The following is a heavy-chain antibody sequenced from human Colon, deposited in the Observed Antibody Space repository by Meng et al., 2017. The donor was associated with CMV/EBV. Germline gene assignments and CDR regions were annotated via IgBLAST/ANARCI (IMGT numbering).Heavy chain of an antibody. J-gene: IGHJ4*02. V-gene: IGHV2-5*02. CDR3: AHKSLPAAFFDY. D-gene: IGHD2-2*01. CDR2: IYWDDDK. Sequence: QSPLKESCPSLVKPTQTPTLTFTFSGFSSNTYEVGVGWFRQPPGKAPEWLALIYWDDDKRYRSSLGNRLTLTHDASKNQVVLTMTDMDPVDTATYYCAHKSLPAAFFDYWSQGTLVTVSS. CDR1: GFSSNTYEVG.